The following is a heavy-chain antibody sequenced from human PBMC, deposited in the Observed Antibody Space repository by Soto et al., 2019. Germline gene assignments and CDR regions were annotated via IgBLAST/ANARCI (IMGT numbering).Heavy chain of an antibody. CDR2: IYYSGST. V-gene: IGHV4-59*01. J-gene: IGHJ6*03. CDR1: GDSISSYY. Sequence: SETLSLTCTVSGDSISSYYWSWIRQPPGKGLEWIGYIYYSGSTNYNPSLKSRVTISVDTSKNQFSLKLSSVTAADTAVYYCARDSSDFWSGYNYYYYMDVWGKGTTVTVSS. D-gene: IGHD3-3*01. CDR3: ARDSSDFWSGYNYYYYMDV.